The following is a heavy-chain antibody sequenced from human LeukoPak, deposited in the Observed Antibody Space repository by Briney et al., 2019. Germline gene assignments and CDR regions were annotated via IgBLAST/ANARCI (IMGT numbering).Heavy chain of an antibody. CDR3: ARARYYDSSGYYSPDAFDI. V-gene: IGHV4-34*01. CDR2: INHSGST. D-gene: IGHD3-22*01. J-gene: IGHJ3*02. Sequence: SETLSLTCAVYGGSFSGYYWSWIRQPPGKGLEWIGEINHSGSTNYNPSLKSRVTISVDTSKNQFSLKLSSVTAADTAVYYCARARYYDSSGYYSPDAFDIWGQGTMVTVSS. CDR1: GGSFSGYY.